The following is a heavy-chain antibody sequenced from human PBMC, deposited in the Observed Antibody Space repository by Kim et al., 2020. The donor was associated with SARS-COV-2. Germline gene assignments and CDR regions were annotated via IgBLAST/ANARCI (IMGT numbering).Heavy chain of an antibody. J-gene: IGHJ4*02. Sequence: ASVKVSCKVSGYTLTELSMHWVRQAPGKGLEWMGGFDPEDGETIYAQKFQGRVTMTEDTSTDTAYMGLSSLRSEETAVYYCAIIYHGTGISHFDYWGRGTLVTVSS. CDR1: GYTLTELS. CDR3: AIIYHGTGISHFDY. V-gene: IGHV1-24*01. D-gene: IGHD3-10*01. CDR2: FDPEDGET.